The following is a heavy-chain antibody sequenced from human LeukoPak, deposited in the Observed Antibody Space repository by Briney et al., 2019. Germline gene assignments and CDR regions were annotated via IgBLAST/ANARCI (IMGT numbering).Heavy chain of an antibody. J-gene: IGHJ3*02. V-gene: IGHV3-7*01. Sequence: GGSLRLSCAASGFTFSSYWMSWVRQAPGKGLEWVANIKQGGSEKYYVDSVKGRFTISRDNAKNSLYLQMNSLRAEDTAVYYCARDGSAGTDAFDIWGQGTMVTVSS. D-gene: IGHD6-13*01. CDR3: ARDGSAGTDAFDI. CDR1: GFTFSSYW. CDR2: IKQGGSEK.